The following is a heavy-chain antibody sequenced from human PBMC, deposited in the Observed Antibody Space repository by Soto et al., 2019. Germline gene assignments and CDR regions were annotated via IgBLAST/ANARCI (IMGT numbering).Heavy chain of an antibody. D-gene: IGHD4-17*01. J-gene: IGHJ5*02. CDR2: IYWDDDK. Sequence: QITLKESGPTLVKPTQTLTLTCTFSGFSLTTRGVGVGWIRQPPGKALEWRALIYWDDDKRYSPSLKIRLTITKHTSKNQVVLTMTNMDPADTATSFCAHRTTTVTWWFDPWGQGTLVTASS. V-gene: IGHV2-5*02. CDR1: GFSLTTRGVG. CDR3: AHRTTTVTWWFDP.